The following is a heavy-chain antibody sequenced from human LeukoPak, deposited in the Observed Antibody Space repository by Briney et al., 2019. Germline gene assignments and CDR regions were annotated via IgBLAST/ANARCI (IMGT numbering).Heavy chain of an antibody. D-gene: IGHD1-26*01. J-gene: IGHJ5*02. Sequence: ASVKVSCKASGYTFTSYDINWVRQATGQGLEWMGWMNPNSGNTGYAQKFQGRVTMTRNTSISTAYMELSSLRSEDTAVYYCARDLGGSYFNWFDPWGQGTLVTVSS. V-gene: IGHV1-8*01. CDR3: ARDLGGSYFNWFDP. CDR2: MNPNSGNT. CDR1: GYTFTSYD.